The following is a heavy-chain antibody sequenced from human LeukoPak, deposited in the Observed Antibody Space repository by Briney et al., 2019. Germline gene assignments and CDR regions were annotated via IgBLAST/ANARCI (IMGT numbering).Heavy chain of an antibody. D-gene: IGHD5-18*01. CDR3: ARAPYSTIWSSWFDP. CDR1: GGSTSSYY. J-gene: IGHJ5*02. Sequence: SETLSLTCSVSGGSTSSYYWSWIRQPPGKGLEWIGYIYYSGSTNYNPSLKSRVTISVDTSKNQFSLKLSSVTAADTAVYYCARAPYSTIWSSWFDPWGQGTLVTVSS. CDR2: IYYSGST. V-gene: IGHV4-59*01.